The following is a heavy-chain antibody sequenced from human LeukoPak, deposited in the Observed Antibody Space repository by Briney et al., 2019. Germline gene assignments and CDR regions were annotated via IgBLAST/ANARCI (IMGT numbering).Heavy chain of an antibody. J-gene: IGHJ6*02. CDR3: AREGLEEWLVRGNYYYGMDV. CDR1: GYTFTGHY. CDR2: INPNSGGT. V-gene: IGHV1-2*02. Sequence: ASVKVPCKASGYTFTGHYMHWVRQAPGQGLEWMGWINPNSGGTNYAQKFQGRVTMTRDTSISTAYMELSRLRSDDTAVYYCAREGLEEWLVRGNYYYGMDVWGQGTTVTVSS. D-gene: IGHD6-19*01.